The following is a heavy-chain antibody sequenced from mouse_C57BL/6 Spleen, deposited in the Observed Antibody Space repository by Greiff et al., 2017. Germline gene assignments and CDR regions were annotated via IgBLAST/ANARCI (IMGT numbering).Heavy chain of an antibody. CDR1: GYAFSSYW. V-gene: IGHV1-80*01. Sequence: QVQLQQSGAELVKPGASVKISCKASGYAFSSYWMNWVKQRPGKGLEWIGQIYPGDGDTNYNGKFKGKATLTADKSSTTAYMQLSILTSQDSAFYFCARSGNYGNAWFAYWGQGTLVTVSA. D-gene: IGHD2-1*01. CDR2: IYPGDGDT. CDR3: ARSGNYGNAWFAY. J-gene: IGHJ3*01.